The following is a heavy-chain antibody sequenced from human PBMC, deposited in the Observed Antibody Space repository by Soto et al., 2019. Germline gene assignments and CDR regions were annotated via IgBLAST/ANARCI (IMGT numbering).Heavy chain of an antibody. CDR3: ARGGNVMDV. Sequence: QLQLQESGSGLVKPSQTLSLMCAVSGDSISSGGYSWRWIRRPPGKGLEWIGYIPHSGITNYNPSLKSRVIMSADRPKNQSAVKVRLVTAADTATYFSARGGNVMDVWRPGTTVTVSS. CDR2: IPHSGIT. J-gene: IGHJ6*02. V-gene: IGHV4-30-2*01. CDR1: GDSISSGGYS.